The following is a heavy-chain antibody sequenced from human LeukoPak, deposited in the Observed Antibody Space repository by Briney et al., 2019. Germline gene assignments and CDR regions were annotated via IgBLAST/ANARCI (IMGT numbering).Heavy chain of an antibody. J-gene: IGHJ4*02. CDR2: IWYDGSNR. CDR3: ARDPLGVLSYFDY. D-gene: IGHD3-16*01. Sequence: GGSLRLSWAASGFIFSYYGMHWVRQAPGKGLEWVAVIWYDGSNRYYADSLKGRFTISRDNSKNTLYLQMNSLTADDTAVYYCARDPLGVLSYFDYWGQGTLVTVSS. CDR1: GFIFSYYG. V-gene: IGHV3-33*01.